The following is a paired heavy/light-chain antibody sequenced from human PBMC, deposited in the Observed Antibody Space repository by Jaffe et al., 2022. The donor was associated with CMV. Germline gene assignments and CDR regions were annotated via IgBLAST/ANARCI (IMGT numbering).Heavy chain of an antibody. J-gene: IGHJ3*02. V-gene: IGHV3-13*01. CDR1: GFTFSSYE. D-gene: IGHD3-10*01. Sequence: EVQLVESGGGLVQPGGSLRLSCAASGFTFSSYEMHWVRQATGKGLEWVSVIGRAGDTDYPGSVKGRFTISRENAKNSLYLQMNSLRAGDTAVYYCVRGGLLPDAFDIWGQGTVVTVSS. CDR2: IGRAGDT. CDR3: VRGGLLPDAFDI.
Light chain of an antibody. Sequence: DIQMTQSPSTLSASVGDRVTITCRASQSIGRWLAWYQQKPGRAPKVLIYQASSLENGVPSRFSGSGSGTEFTLTINSLQPDDFATYYCQQYNSPYTFGQGTKLEIK. J-gene: IGKJ2*01. V-gene: IGKV1-5*03. CDR1: QSIGRW. CDR2: QAS. CDR3: QQYNSPYT.